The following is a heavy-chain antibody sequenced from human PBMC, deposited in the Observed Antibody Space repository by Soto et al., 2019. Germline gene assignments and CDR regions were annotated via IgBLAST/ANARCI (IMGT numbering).Heavy chain of an antibody. J-gene: IGHJ4*02. V-gene: IGHV1-2*04. Sequence: ASVKVSCKASGYTFTGYYMHWVRQAPGQGLEWMGWINPNSGGTNYAQKFQGWVTMTRDTSISTAYMELSRLRSDDTAVYYCAREYSSGWYSHSTYYYFDSWGQGTLVTVSS. CDR2: INPNSGGT. CDR1: GYTFTGYY. CDR3: AREYSSGWYSHSTYYYFDS. D-gene: IGHD6-19*01.